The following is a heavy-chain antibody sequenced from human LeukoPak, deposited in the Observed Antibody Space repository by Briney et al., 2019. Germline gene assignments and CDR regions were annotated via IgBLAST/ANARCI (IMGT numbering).Heavy chain of an antibody. CDR1: GGSFSGYY. Sequence: SETLSLTCAVYGGSFSGYYWSWIRQPPGKGLEWIGEINHSGSTNYNPSLKSRVTISVDTSKNQFSLKLRSVTAADTAVYYCARHVNSNGSPSDYWGQGTLVTVSS. J-gene: IGHJ4*02. D-gene: IGHD1-26*01. CDR3: ARHVNSNGSPSDY. CDR2: INHSGST. V-gene: IGHV4-34*01.